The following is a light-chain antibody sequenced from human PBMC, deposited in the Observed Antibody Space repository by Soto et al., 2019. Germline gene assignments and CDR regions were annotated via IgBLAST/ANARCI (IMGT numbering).Light chain of an antibody. Sequence: DIQMTQSPSSLSASVGDRVTITCRASQSISSYLNWYQQKPGKAPKLLIYAASSLQSGVPSRFSGSGSGTDFPLTISSLQPEDFATYYCQQSYSTPLGFTFGPGTKVDIK. V-gene: IGKV1-39*01. J-gene: IGKJ3*01. CDR3: QQSYSTPLGFT. CDR1: QSISSY. CDR2: AAS.